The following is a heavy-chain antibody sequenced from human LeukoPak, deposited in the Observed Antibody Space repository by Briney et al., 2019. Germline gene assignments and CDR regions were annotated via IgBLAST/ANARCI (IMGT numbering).Heavy chain of an antibody. CDR1: GFTFTNYW. CDR3: ARLREIPVFGVVTKSTSYFDY. J-gene: IGHJ4*02. Sequence: PGGSLRLSCAASGFTFTNYWMSWVRQVPGKGLELVANIKQDRSEKYYVDSVKGRFTISRDNAKNSLYLQMNSLRAEDTAVYYCARLREIPVFGVVTKSTSYFDYWGQGTLVTVSS. V-gene: IGHV3-7*01. CDR2: IKQDRSEK. D-gene: IGHD3-3*01.